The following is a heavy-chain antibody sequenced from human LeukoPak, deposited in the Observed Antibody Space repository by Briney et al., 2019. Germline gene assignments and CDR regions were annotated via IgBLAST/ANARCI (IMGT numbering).Heavy chain of an antibody. V-gene: IGHV3-7*01. CDR3: ARRKEVQTTFDC. D-gene: IGHD1-14*01. CDR2: IQEDGSAT. J-gene: IGHJ4*02. Sequence: GGSLRLSCAASGFIFSNYYMGWVRQAPGKGLEWVANIQEDGSATYYVDSVKGRFTISRDNTTNSLDLQMNSLRAEDTAVYFCARRKEVQTTFDCWGQGTLVTVSS. CDR1: GFIFSNYY.